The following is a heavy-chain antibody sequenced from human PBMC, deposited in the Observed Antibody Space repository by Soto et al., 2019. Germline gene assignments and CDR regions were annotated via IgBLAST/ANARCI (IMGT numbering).Heavy chain of an antibody. J-gene: IGHJ4*02. Sequence: GGSLRLSCAASGFTFRSYWRHWVRQAPGKGLVWVSRINSDGTITSYADSVKGRFTISRVNAKNTLYLQMNSLRAEDTAVYYCASERSSGYSYYPFDYWGQGALVTVSS. CDR2: INSDGTIT. CDR1: GFTFRSYW. D-gene: IGHD3-22*01. CDR3: ASERSSGYSYYPFDY. V-gene: IGHV3-74*01.